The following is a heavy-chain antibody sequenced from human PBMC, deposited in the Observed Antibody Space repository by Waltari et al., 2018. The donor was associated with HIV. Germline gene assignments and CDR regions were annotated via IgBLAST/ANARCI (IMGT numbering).Heavy chain of an antibody. CDR2: MNESGRR. CDR3: ARGPVAWGDAYNLHWFFDV. Sequence: QVQLQQWGAGLLKPSETLSLTCAVYGGSFSLYSWNWIRQPPGKGLEWIGEMNESGRRNYNPSLKSRVTISLDTSKKQFSLKVNSVTAADTAIYYCARGPVAWGDAYNLHWFFDVWGRGTLVTVSS. V-gene: IGHV4-34*01. CDR1: GGSFSLYS. J-gene: IGHJ2*01. D-gene: IGHD7-27*01.